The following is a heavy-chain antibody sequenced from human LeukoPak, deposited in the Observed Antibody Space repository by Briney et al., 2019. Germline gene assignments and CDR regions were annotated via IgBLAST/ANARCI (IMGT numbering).Heavy chain of an antibody. CDR1: GFTFSSYA. CDR3: AKDEWELRQGHYYYYYMDV. CDR2: ISGSGGST. D-gene: IGHD1-26*01. Sequence: AGGSPRLSCAASGFTFSSYAMSWVRQAPGKGLEWVSAISGSGGSTYYADSVKGRFTISRDNSKNTLYLQMNSLRAEDTAVYYCAKDEWELRQGHYYYYYMDVWGKGTTVTVSS. V-gene: IGHV3-23*01. J-gene: IGHJ6*03.